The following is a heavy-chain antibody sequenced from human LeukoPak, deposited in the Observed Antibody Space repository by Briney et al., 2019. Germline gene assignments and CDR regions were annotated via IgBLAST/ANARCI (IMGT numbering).Heavy chain of an antibody. Sequence: PSETLSLTCTVSGGSISSGAYYWRWIRQPAGKGLEWIGRVYTSGSTNYNPSLKSRVTISVDTSKNQFSLEVNSVTAADTAVYYCASEDLGVAGPFAYWGQGTLVTVSS. CDR1: GGSISSGAYY. V-gene: IGHV4-61*02. J-gene: IGHJ4*02. CDR2: VYTSGST. CDR3: ASEDLGVAGPFAY. D-gene: IGHD6-19*01.